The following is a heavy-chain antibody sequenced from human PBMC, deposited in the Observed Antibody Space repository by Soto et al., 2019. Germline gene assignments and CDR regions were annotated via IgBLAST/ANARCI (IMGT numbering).Heavy chain of an antibody. CDR3: ARGNIVLMIFGRMDFYGVDV. D-gene: IGHD2-8*01. CDR2: MNHAGST. Sequence: QVQLQQWGAGLLKPSETLSLRCAVNGGAFSGYYWSWIRQPPGKGLEWIGEMNHAGSTNNNPSLNSRVTMSGDTSKNQFSLNLTSLTAADTAVYYCARGNIVLMIFGRMDFYGVDVWGQGTTVTVSS. V-gene: IGHV4-34*01. CDR1: GGAFSGYY. J-gene: IGHJ6*02.